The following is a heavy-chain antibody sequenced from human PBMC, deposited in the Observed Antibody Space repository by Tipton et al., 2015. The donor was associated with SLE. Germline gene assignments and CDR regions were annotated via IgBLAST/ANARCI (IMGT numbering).Heavy chain of an antibody. Sequence: SLRLSCAASGFTFSSYDMNWVRQAPGKGLEWVSYISSSGSTIYYADSVKGRFTISRDNAKNSLYLQMNSLRAEDTAVYYCARSAYCGGHCYSDPANYFDYWGQGTLVAVSS. J-gene: IGHJ4*02. V-gene: IGHV3-48*03. CDR2: ISSSGSTI. D-gene: IGHD2-21*01. CDR3: ARSAYCGGHCYSDPANYFDY. CDR1: GFTFSSYD.